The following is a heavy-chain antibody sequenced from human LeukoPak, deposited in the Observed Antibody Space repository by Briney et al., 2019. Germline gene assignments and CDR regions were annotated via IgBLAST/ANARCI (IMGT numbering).Heavy chain of an antibody. CDR1: GGSISSYY. D-gene: IGHD2-15*01. J-gene: IGHJ2*01. V-gene: IGHV4-59*08. Sequence: SETLSLTCTVSGGSISSYYWSWIRQPPGKGLEWIGYIYYSGSTNYNPSLKSRVTISVDTSKNQFSLKLSSVTAADTAVYYCARFRTGYCSGGSCYYWYFDPWGRGTLVTVSS. CDR3: ARFRTGYCSGGSCYYWYFDP. CDR2: IYYSGST.